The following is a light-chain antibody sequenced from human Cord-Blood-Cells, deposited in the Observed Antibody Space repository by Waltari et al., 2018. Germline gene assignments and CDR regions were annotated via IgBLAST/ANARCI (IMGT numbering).Light chain of an antibody. CDR2: EFS. Sequence: HSALTQPAYESGSPGQSLTISCTGTSSDVGGYIHVSWYQQHPGKAPKFMNYEFSNRPSGVPNRFSGSKSGNTASLTISGLQAEDEADYYCSSYTSSSTYVFGTGTNVTVL. V-gene: IGLV2-14*01. CDR3: SSYTSSSTYV. J-gene: IGLJ1*01. CDR1: SSDVGGYIH.